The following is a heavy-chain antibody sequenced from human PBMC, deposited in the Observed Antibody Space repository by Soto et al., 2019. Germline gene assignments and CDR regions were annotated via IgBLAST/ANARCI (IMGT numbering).Heavy chain of an antibody. Sequence: QVPLVQSGTEVKKPGASVKVSCKASGYIFTSYALHSVRQAPGQRLEWMGWINAGNGNTKYSQKFQGRVTITRDTSASTVYMELSSLRSEDTAVYYCARESKLGLVFDYWGQGTLLTVSS. CDR1: GYIFTSYA. CDR2: INAGNGNT. CDR3: ARESKLGLVFDY. V-gene: IGHV1-3*01. J-gene: IGHJ4*02. D-gene: IGHD7-27*01.